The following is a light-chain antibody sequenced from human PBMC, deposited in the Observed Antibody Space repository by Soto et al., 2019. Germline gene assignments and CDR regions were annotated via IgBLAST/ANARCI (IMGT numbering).Light chain of an antibody. CDR2: DSS. Sequence: EIVMTQYPATLSVSPGERATLSCRASQSVSSKLAWYQQKPGQAPRLLIYDSSSRATGIPVRFSGSGSGTEFTLTISSLQSEDFAVYYCQQYNKWPPYTFGQGTKLEIK. J-gene: IGKJ2*01. CDR3: QQYNKWPPYT. V-gene: IGKV3-15*01. CDR1: QSVSSK.